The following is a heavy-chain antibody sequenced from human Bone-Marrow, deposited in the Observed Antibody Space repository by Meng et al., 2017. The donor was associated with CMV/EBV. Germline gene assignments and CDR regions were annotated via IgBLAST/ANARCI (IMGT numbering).Heavy chain of an antibody. V-gene: IGHV3-48*04. D-gene: IGHD3-3*01. CDR1: GFTFSSYS. J-gene: IGHJ4*02. Sequence: GGSLRLSCAASGFTFSSYSMNWVRQAPGKGLEWVSYISSSSSTIYYADSVKGRFTISRDNAKNSLYLQMNSLRAEDTAVYYCAKVGGLWSGYIDYWGQGTLVTVSS. CDR3: AKVGGLWSGYIDY. CDR2: ISSSSSTI.